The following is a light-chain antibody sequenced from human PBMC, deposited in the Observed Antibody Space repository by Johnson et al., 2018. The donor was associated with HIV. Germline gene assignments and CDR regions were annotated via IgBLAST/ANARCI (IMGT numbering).Light chain of an antibody. CDR1: SDNIGNTY. CDR2: DNN. Sequence: QSVLTQPPSVSAASGQKATISCSGSSDNIGNTYVSWYQQLPGTAPKLLIYDNNKPPAGIPDRFSGSNNGTSATLGITGLLTGDEAASSCAISDSSPSAYVFGTGTKVPFL. J-gene: IGLJ1*01. V-gene: IGLV1-51*01. CDR3: AISDSSPSAYV.